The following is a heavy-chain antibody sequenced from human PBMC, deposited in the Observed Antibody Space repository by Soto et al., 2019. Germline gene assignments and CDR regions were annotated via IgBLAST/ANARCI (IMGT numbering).Heavy chain of an antibody. CDR3: ARLPRGYYDISVYPQMWHNWVQP. CDR1: GGSISSSSYY. V-gene: IGHV4-39*01. CDR2: IYYSGST. D-gene: IGHD3-22*01. J-gene: IGHJ5*02. Sequence: SETLSLTCTVSGGSISSSSYYWGWIRQPPGKGLEWIGSIYYSGSTYYNPSLKSRVTISVDTSKNQFSLKLSSVTAADTAVYYCARLPRGYYDISVYPQMWHNWVQPWAQGTLLTVS.